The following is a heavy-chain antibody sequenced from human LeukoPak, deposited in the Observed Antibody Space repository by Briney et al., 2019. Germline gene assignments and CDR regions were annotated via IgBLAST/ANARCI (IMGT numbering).Heavy chain of an antibody. CDR3: ARGVPVYVWGSYRAYYFDY. CDR1: GYTFTSYG. Sequence: ASVRVSCKASGYTFTSYGISWVRQAPGQGLEWMGWISAYNGNTNYAQKLQGRVTMTTDTSTSTAYMELRSLRSDDTAVYYCARGVPVYVWGSYRAYYFDYWGQGTLVAVSS. D-gene: IGHD3-16*02. V-gene: IGHV1-18*01. CDR2: ISAYNGNT. J-gene: IGHJ4*02.